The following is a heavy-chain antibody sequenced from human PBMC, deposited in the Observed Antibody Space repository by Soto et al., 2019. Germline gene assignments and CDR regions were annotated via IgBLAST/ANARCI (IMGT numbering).Heavy chain of an antibody. CDR2: ISYDGSNK. D-gene: IGHD6-6*01. J-gene: IGHJ6*02. CDR1: GFTFNNHG. Sequence: HPGGSLRLSCAASGFTFNNHGVHWVRQAPGKGLEWVSLISYDGSNKYYADSVKGRFTISRDNSKATLYLQMNSLRADDTAVYYCAKELSIAAHPDHYYNMDVWGQGTTVTVSS. V-gene: IGHV3-30*18. CDR3: AKELSIAAHPDHYYNMDV.